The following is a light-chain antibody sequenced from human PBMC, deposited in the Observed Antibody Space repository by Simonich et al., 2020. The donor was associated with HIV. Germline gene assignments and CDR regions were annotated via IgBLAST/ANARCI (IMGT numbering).Light chain of an antibody. V-gene: IGKV4-1*01. J-gene: IGKJ1*01. CDR2: WAS. Sequence: DIVMTQSPDSLAVFLGEMATINCKSSQSVLSNSNNKHFLTWYQQKPGQPPRLLIYWASIRESGVPDRFSGSGSGTDFTLTISSLQVEDVAVYYCQQYYSTPRTFGQGTKVEIK. CDR3: QQYYSTPRT. CDR1: QSVLSNSNNKHF.